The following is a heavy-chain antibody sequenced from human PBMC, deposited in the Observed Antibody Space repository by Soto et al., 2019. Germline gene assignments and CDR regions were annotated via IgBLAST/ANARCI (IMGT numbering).Heavy chain of an antibody. Sequence: QVQLQESGPGLVKPSGTLSLTCAVSGGSISSSNWWSWVRQPPGKGLEWIGEIYHSGSTNYNPSLQSRVTISVDKSKNQFSLKLGSVTAADTAVYYCARSSSLTAYYYYGMDVWGQGTTVTVSS. CDR2: IYHSGST. CDR1: GGSISSSNW. CDR3: ARSSSLTAYYYYGMDV. V-gene: IGHV4-4*02. D-gene: IGHD6-13*01. J-gene: IGHJ6*02.